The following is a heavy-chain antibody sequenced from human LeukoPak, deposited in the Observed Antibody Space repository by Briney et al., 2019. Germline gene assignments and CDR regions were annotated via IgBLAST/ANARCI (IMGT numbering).Heavy chain of an antibody. CDR2: ISGSGGST. CDR3: AKDLCSGGSCYVADY. D-gene: IGHD2-15*01. Sequence: GGSLRLSCAASGFTFSSYAMSWVRQAPGKGLEWVSAISGSGGSTCYADSVKGRFTISRDNSKNTLYLQMNSLRAEDTAVYYCAKDLCSGGSCYVADYWGQETLVTVSS. V-gene: IGHV3-23*01. J-gene: IGHJ4*02. CDR1: GFTFSSYA.